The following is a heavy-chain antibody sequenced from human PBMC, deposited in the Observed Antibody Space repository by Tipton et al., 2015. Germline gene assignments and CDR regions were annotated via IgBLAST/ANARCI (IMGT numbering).Heavy chain of an antibody. J-gene: IGHJ5*02. CDR3: ARFDYGDYLTGFDP. CDR2: ISQSGNT. CDR1: GGSISSTNW. Sequence: TLSLTCAVSGGSISSTNWWTWVRQPPGKGLEWIGEISQSGNTNYNPSLKSRVTISADKSKNQFSLNLKSVTAADTAVYYCARFDYGDYLTGFDPWGQGTLVTVSS. D-gene: IGHD4-17*01. V-gene: IGHV4-4*02.